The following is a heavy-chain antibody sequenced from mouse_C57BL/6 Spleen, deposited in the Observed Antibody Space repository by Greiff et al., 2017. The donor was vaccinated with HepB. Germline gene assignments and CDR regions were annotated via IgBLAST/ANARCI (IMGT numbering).Heavy chain of an antibody. CDR3: ARGGSSYSFDY. Sequence: VQLQQSGPELVKPGASVKISCKASGYSFTGYYMNWVKQSPEKSLEWIGEINPSTGGTTYNQKFKAKATLTVDKSSSTAYMQLKSLTSEDSAVYYCARGGSSYSFDYWGQGTTLTVSS. CDR1: GYSFTGYY. CDR2: INPSTGGT. D-gene: IGHD1-1*01. V-gene: IGHV1-42*01. J-gene: IGHJ2*01.